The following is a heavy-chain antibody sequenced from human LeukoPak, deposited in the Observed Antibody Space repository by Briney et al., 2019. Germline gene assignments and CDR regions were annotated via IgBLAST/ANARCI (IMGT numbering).Heavy chain of an antibody. D-gene: IGHD3-3*01. CDR1: GFTFSNYA. CDR2: ISGSGGST. CDR3: AKDLQGRSKSSDYDYDFWSSTLYYFDY. V-gene: IGHV3-23*01. J-gene: IGHJ4*02. Sequence: PGGSLRLSCAASGFTFSNYAMSWVRQAPGKGLEWVSAISGSGGSTYYADSVKGRFTISRDNSKNTLYLQMNSLRAEDTAVYYCAKDLQGRSKSSDYDYDFWSSTLYYFDYWGQGTLVTVSS.